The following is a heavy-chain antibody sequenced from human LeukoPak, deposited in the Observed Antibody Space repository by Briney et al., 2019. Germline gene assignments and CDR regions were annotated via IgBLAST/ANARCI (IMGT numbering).Heavy chain of an antibody. Sequence: GGSLRLSCAASGFTFSSYSMNVVRQAPGKGLEWVSYISSSSSTIYYADSVKGRFTISRDNAKNSLYLQMNSLRAEDTAVYYCARESADYYGSGSQGPYYYYMDVWGKGTTVTVSS. V-gene: IGHV3-48*01. CDR2: ISSSSSTI. J-gene: IGHJ6*03. CDR3: ARESADYYGSGSQGPYYYYMDV. D-gene: IGHD3-10*01. CDR1: GFTFSSYS.